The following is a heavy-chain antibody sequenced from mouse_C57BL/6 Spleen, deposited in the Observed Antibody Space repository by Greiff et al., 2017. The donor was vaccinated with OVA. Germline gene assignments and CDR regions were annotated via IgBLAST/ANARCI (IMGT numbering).Heavy chain of an antibody. CDR1: GYTFTSYW. V-gene: IGHV1-72*01. J-gene: IGHJ4*01. Sequence: QVQLKQPGAELVKPGASVKLSCKASGYTFTSYWMHWVKQRPGRGLEWIGRIDPNSGGTKYNEKFKSKATLTVDKPSSTAYMQLSSLTSEDSAVYYCARDLLQGYYAMDYWGQGTSVTVSS. CDR2: IDPNSGGT. CDR3: ARDLLQGYYAMDY. D-gene: IGHD2-1*01.